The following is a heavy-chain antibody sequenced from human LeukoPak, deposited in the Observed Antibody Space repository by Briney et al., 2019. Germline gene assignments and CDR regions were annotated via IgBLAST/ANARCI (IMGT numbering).Heavy chain of an antibody. CDR3: AKVSVPAAIHYPYDY. Sequence: PGGSLRLSCTGSGFTFRTYNMKWVRQAPGKGLEWASSISSSRNDIYYADSVKGRFTISRDNAKNTLYLQMNSLRAEDTAVYYCAKVSVPAAIHYPYDYWGRGTLVTVSS. J-gene: IGHJ4*02. CDR1: GFTFRTYN. V-gene: IGHV3-21*04. D-gene: IGHD2-2*01. CDR2: ISSSRNDI.